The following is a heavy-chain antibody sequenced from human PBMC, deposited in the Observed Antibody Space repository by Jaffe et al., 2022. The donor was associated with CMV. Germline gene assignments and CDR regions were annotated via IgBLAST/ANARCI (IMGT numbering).Heavy chain of an antibody. CDR1: GGSISSGGYY. Sequence: QVQLQESGPGLVKPSQTLSLTCTVSGGSISSGGYYWSWIRQHPGKGLEWIGYIYYSGSTYYNPSLKSRVTISVDTSKNQFSLKLSSVTAADTAVYYCARVRTRGYDILTGYYSYYYYYGMDVWGQGTTVTVSS. CDR2: IYYSGST. V-gene: IGHV4-31*03. J-gene: IGHJ6*02. CDR3: ARVRTRGYDILTGYYSYYYYYGMDV. D-gene: IGHD3-9*01.